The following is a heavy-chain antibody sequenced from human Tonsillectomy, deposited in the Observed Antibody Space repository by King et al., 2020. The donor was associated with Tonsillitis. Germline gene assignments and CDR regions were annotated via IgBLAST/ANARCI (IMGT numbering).Heavy chain of an antibody. CDR3: ARDCSSTSVYYFYAMDV. D-gene: IGHD2-2*01. CDR2: IYYSGST. J-gene: IGHJ6*02. CDR1: GGSISSSTSY. V-gene: IGHV4-39*02. Sequence: QLQESGPGLVKPSETLSLTCTVSGGSISSSTSYWGWIRQPPGKGLEWIGSIYYSGSTYYNPSLKSRVTISVDTSKNQFSLKLSSVTAADTAVYYCARDCSSTSVYYFYAMDVWGQGTTVTVSS.